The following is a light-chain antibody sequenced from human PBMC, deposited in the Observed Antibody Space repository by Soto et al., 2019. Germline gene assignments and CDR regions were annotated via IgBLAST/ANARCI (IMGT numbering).Light chain of an antibody. Sequence: EIVLTQSPVTLSLSPGDRATLSCGASQSVRSSYVAWYQQKAGLAPRLLIYDGSSRASGIPDRFSGGGSGTDFTLTIGRLEPEDFAVYYCQQYDNSAPLSFGGGTKVEMK. CDR1: QSVRSSY. J-gene: IGKJ4*01. V-gene: IGKV3D-20*01. CDR2: DGS. CDR3: QQYDNSAPLS.